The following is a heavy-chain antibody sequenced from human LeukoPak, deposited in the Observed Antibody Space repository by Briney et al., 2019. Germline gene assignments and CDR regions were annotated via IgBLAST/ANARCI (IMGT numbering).Heavy chain of an antibody. CDR2: ISGSGGST. Sequence: GGSLRLSCAASGFTFSSYGMSWVRQAPAKGLEWVSAISGSGGSTYYADSVKGRFTISRDNSKNTLYLQMNSLRAEDTAVYYCAKIGTMVRGVMSPFDYWGQGTLVTVSS. D-gene: IGHD3-10*01. J-gene: IGHJ4*02. CDR1: GFTFSSYG. V-gene: IGHV3-23*01. CDR3: AKIGTMVRGVMSPFDY.